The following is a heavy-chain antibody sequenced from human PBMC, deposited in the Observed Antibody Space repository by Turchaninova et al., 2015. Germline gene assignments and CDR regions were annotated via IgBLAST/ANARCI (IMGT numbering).Heavy chain of an antibody. CDR1: GFSFTDAW. CDR3: TRNPYTSGWIPTDY. D-gene: IGHD6-19*01. Sequence: GGSLRLSCVASGFSFTDAWMNWVRQAPGKGLEWVGRIKSKTDGGTTDYAAPVKDRFIISRDDSINTLYLQMNSLKTEDTAVYYFTRNPYTSGWIPTDYWGQGTLVTVSS. CDR2: IKSKTDGGTT. V-gene: IGHV3-15*07. J-gene: IGHJ4*02.